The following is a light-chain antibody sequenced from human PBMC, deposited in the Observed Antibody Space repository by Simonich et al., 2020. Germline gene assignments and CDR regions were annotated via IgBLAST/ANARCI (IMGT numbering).Light chain of an antibody. CDR3: QAWDSSNWV. J-gene: IGLJ3*02. CDR2: QDS. Sequence: SYELTQPPSVSVSPGQTASITCSGDKLGDKYACWYQQKPGQSPVLVIYQDSKRPTGIPERFSGSNSGNTATQTISGTQAMDEADYYCQAWDSSNWVFGGGTKLTVL. CDR1: KLGDKY. V-gene: IGLV3-1*01.